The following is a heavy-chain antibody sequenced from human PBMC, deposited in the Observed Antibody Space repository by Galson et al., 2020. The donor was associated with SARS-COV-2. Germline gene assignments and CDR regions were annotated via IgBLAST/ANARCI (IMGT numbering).Heavy chain of an antibody. V-gene: IGHV4-39*01. CDR3: PRHDGAANFDY. CDR1: GGSISSSSYY. J-gene: IGHJ4*02. Sequence: ASETLSLTCTVSGGSISSSSYYWGWIRQPPGKGLEWIGSIYHSGSIYYNPSLKSRVTISVDTSKNQFSLQLSSVTAADTAGYYCPRHDGAANFDYWGQGTLVTVSS. D-gene: IGHD6-25*01. CDR2: IYHSGSI.